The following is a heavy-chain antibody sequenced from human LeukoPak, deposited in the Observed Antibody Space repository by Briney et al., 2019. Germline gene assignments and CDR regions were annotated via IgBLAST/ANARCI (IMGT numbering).Heavy chain of an antibody. J-gene: IGHJ4*02. CDR1: GFTFRSYA. CDR2: ISGSGGST. Sequence: PGGSLRLSCAASGFTFRSYAMSWVRQARGKGVEGVSAISGSGGSTYYADSVQARFSISTDNSNNTLYLQMNSLRAEDTAVYYCAKDEWYCSSTSCSYFDYWGQGTLVTVSS. CDR3: AKDEWYCSSTSCSYFDY. D-gene: IGHD2-2*01. V-gene: IGHV3-23*01.